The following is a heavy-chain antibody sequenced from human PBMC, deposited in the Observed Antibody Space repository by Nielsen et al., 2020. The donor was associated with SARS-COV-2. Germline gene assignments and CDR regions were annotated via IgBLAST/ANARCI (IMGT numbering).Heavy chain of an antibody. D-gene: IGHD5-12*01. CDR3: ARDGRIGYGVYLDY. V-gene: IGHV3-23*01. CDR2: VSGDVAHTT. CDR1: GFTFSAHA. J-gene: IGHJ4*02. Sequence: GGSLRLSCAASGFTFSAHAMIWVRQTAGKGLEWVSAVSGDVAHTTYYADSVKGRFTISRDNSKNTLYLQVSGLRAEDTAIYYCARDGRIGYGVYLDYWGQGTPVTVSA.